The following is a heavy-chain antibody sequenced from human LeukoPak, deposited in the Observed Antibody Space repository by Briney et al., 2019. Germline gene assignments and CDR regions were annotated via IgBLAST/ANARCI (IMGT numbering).Heavy chain of an antibody. V-gene: IGHV4-38-2*01. Sequence: PSETLCLTCAVSGYSISSGYYWGWIRQPPGQGLGWIGNIYHSGSTDYNPSLKSRVTISVDTSRNQFSLKLTSMTDTDTAVYYCAGIPAAGTRFDYWGQGTLVTVSS. CDR1: GYSISSGYY. J-gene: IGHJ4*02. D-gene: IGHD6-13*01. CDR3: AGIPAAGTRFDY. CDR2: IYHSGST.